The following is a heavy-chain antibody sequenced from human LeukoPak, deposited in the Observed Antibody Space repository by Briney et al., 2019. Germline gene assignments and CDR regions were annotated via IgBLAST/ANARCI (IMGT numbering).Heavy chain of an antibody. Sequence: GGSLRLSCVASGFSFSDYYMTWIRQAPGKGLEWVSYISSSGSTIYYADSVKGRFTISRDNAKNSLYLQMNSLRAEDTAVYYCARFAGIAARPGHFDYWGQGTLVTVSS. CDR2: ISSSGSTI. D-gene: IGHD6-6*01. J-gene: IGHJ4*02. CDR1: GFSFSDYY. V-gene: IGHV3-11*01. CDR3: ARFAGIAARPGHFDY.